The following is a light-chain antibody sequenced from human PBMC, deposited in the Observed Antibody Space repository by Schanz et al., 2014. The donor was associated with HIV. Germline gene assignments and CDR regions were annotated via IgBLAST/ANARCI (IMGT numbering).Light chain of an antibody. CDR1: SSDIGAYNY. Sequence: QSALTQPASVSGSPGQSITISCTGTSSDIGAYNYISWYQQHPGKAPKLMIYDVSKRPSGVPDRFSGSKSGNTASLTISGLQTEDEADYYCCSYAGSYTFVLFGGGTKLTVL. CDR2: DVS. V-gene: IGLV2-11*02. CDR3: CSYAGSYTFVL. J-gene: IGLJ2*01.